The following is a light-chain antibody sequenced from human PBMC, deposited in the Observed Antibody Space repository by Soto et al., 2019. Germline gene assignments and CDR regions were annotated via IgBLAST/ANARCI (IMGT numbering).Light chain of an antibody. CDR2: DAS. CDR1: RGISSN. J-gene: IGKJ5*01. V-gene: IGKV3D-11*03. Sequence: EIVLTQSPGTLSLSPGERATLSCRASRGISSNLAWYQQKPGQAPRLLIYDASNLESGVPSRFSGSGSGTDFTLTISSLQPQDIATYYCQHFANLPMTFGQGTRLEIK. CDR3: QHFANLPMT.